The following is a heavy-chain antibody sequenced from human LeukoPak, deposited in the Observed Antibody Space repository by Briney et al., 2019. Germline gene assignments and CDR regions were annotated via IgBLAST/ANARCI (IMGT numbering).Heavy chain of an antibody. D-gene: IGHD5-18*01. CDR1: GFTFSSYS. V-gene: IGHV3-21*01. CDR2: ITSSSSYM. CDR3: ARKREEGDTAMATSLFDY. Sequence: GGSLRLSCAASGFTFSSYSMNWVRQAPGKGLEWVSSITSSSSYMYYADSVKGRFTISRDNAKNSLYLQLNSLRAEDTAVYYCARKREEGDTAMATSLFDYWGQGTLVTVSS. J-gene: IGHJ4*02.